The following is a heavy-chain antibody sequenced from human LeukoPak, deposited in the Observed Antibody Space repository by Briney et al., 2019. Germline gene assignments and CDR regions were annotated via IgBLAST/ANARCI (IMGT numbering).Heavy chain of an antibody. CDR2: INPNSGGT. V-gene: IGHV1-2*02. D-gene: IGHD6-19*01. J-gene: IGHJ4*02. CDR3: ARHVEQRLTPFDY. CDR1: GYTFTGYY. Sequence: ASVKVSCKTSGYTFTGYYMRWVRQAPGQGLEWMGWINPNSGGTSYAQKFQGRVTMTRDTSITTAYMELSRLRSDDTAVYYCARHVEQRLTPFDYWGQGILVTVSS.